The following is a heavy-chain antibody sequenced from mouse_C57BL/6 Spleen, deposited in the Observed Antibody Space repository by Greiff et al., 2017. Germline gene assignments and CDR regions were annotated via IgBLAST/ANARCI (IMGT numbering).Heavy chain of an antibody. V-gene: IGHV2-9-1*01. CDR1: GFSLTSYA. J-gene: IGHJ4*01. Sequence: VKLMESGPGLVAPSQSLSITCTVSGFSLTSYAISWVRQPPGKGLEWLGVIWTGGGTNYNSALKSRLSISKDNSKSQVFLKMNSLQTDDTARYYCARASQTAQDYYAMDYWGQGTSVTVSS. CDR3: ARASQTAQDYYAMDY. CDR2: IWTGGGT. D-gene: IGHD3-2*02.